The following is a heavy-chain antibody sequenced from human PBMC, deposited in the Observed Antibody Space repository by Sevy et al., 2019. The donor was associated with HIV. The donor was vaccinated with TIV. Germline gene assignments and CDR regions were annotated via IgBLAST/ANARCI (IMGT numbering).Heavy chain of an antibody. J-gene: IGHJ6*02. Sequence: SETLSLTCTVSGGSVSSGSYYWSWIRQPPGKGLEWIGYIYYSGSTNYNPSLKSRVTISVDTSKNQFSLKLSSVTAADTAVYYCARERIVVVPAAMGYYGMDVWGQGTTVTVSS. V-gene: IGHV4-61*01. CDR1: GGSVSSGSYY. CDR3: ARERIVVVPAAMGYYGMDV. CDR2: IYYSGST. D-gene: IGHD2-2*01.